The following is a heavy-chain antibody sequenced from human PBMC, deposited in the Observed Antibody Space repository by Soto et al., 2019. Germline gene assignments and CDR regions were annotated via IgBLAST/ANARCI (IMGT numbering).Heavy chain of an antibody. J-gene: IGHJ4*02. Sequence: SETLSLTCTVSGGSISSGGYYWSWIRQHPGKGLEWIGYIYYSGSTNYNPSLKSRVTISVDASKSQFYLKLRSVTAADTAVYYCARGMAEEQIFYYFDYWGQGALVTVSS. CDR3: ARGMAEEQIFYYFDY. CDR1: GGSISSGGYY. CDR2: IYYSGST. D-gene: IGHD3-9*01. V-gene: IGHV4-61*08.